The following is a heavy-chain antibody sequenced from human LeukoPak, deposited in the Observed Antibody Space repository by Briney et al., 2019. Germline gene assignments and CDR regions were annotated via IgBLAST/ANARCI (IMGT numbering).Heavy chain of an antibody. V-gene: IGHV3-23*01. CDR1: GFTFSTYA. Sequence: PGGSLRLSCAASGFTFSTYAMSWVRHFPGKGLEWVSALGDRTYYADSVKGRFTISRDNSKNTLSLQMNSLRAEDTAVYYCARVANYGGNAYYSDYWGQGTLVTVSS. D-gene: IGHD4-23*01. CDR2: LGDRT. J-gene: IGHJ4*02. CDR3: ARVANYGGNAYYSDY.